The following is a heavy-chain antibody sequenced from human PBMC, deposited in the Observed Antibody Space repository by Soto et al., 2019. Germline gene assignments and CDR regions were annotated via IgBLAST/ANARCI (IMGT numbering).Heavy chain of an antibody. D-gene: IGHD3-22*01. V-gene: IGHV1-69*13. CDR1: GGTFSSYA. J-gene: IGHJ3*02. CDR2: IIPIFGTA. CDR3: ASGGGKTYYYDSSGYVDAFDI. Sequence: GASVKVSCKASGGTFSSYAISWVRQAPGQGLEWMGGIIPIFGTANYAQKFQGRVTITADESTSTAYMELSSLRSEDTAVYYCASGGGKTYYYDSSGYVDAFDIWGQGTMVTVS.